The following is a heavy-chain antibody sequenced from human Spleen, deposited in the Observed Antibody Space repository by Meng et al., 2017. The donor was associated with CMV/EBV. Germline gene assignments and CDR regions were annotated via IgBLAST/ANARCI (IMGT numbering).Heavy chain of an antibody. V-gene: IGHV1-69*02. CDR2: IIPVLRIA. CDR1: GDTFSDYT. D-gene: IGHD5-12*01. Sequence: CKTSGDTFSDYTISWVRQAPRQGLEWMGRIIPVLRIAYYAQKFQGRVTITADKSTNTVYMDLSSLRSDDTAMYYCARVGSGSVFDLWGQGTLVTVSS. J-gene: IGHJ4*02. CDR3: ARVGSGSVFDL.